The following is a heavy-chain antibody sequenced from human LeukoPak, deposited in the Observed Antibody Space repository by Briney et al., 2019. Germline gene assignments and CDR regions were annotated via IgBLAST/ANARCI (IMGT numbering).Heavy chain of an antibody. Sequence: GGSLRLSCAASGFTFSSYGMHWVRQAPGKGLDWVAFIRYDGRNKYYADSVKGRFTISRDNSKNTLYLQMGSLRAEDMAVYYCARLPRRISAAGARDDTFDIWGQGTMVTVSS. V-gene: IGHV3-30*02. D-gene: IGHD6-13*01. CDR2: IRYDGRNK. CDR1: GFTFSSYG. CDR3: ARLPRRISAAGARDDTFDI. J-gene: IGHJ3*02.